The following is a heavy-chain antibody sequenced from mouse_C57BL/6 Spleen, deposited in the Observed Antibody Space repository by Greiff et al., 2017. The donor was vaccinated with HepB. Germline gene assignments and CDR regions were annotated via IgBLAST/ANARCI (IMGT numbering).Heavy chain of an antibody. CDR2: INPNNGGT. CDR3: AREGYGNPYFDY. D-gene: IGHD2-1*01. CDR1: GYTFTDYY. J-gene: IGHJ2*01. Sequence: EVQLQQSGPELVKPGASVKISCKASGYTFTDYYMNWVKQSHGKSLEWIGDINPNNGGTSYNQKFKGKATLTVDKSSSTAYMELRSLTSEDSAVYYCAREGYGNPYFDYWGQGTTLTVSS. V-gene: IGHV1-26*01.